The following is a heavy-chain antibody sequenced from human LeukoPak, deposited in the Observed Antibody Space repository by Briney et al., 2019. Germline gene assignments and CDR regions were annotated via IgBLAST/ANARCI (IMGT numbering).Heavy chain of an antibody. V-gene: IGHV3-7*01. CDR2: INKDGGEK. J-gene: IGHJ5*02. Sequence: PGGSLRLSCVASGFPFSSFWMTWVRRSPGKGLEWAANINKDGGEKLYVESVKGRFTISRDNAKNSLYLQMNSLRAEDTAMYYCVRGHSIGDDPWGQGTLVTVSS. CDR3: VRGHSIGDDP. D-gene: IGHD3-16*01. CDR1: GFPFSSFW.